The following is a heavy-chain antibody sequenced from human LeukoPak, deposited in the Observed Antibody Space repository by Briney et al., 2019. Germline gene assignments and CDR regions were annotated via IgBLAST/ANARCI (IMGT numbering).Heavy chain of an antibody. Sequence: GASVKVSCKASGYTFTSYGISWVRQAPGQGLEWMGWISAYNGNTNYAQKLQGRVTMTTDTSASTAYMELRSLRSDDTAVYYCARGVDTAMLGFFDYWGQGTLVTVSS. D-gene: IGHD5-18*01. J-gene: IGHJ4*02. CDR2: ISAYNGNT. CDR1: GYTFTSYG. V-gene: IGHV1-18*01. CDR3: ARGVDTAMLGFFDY.